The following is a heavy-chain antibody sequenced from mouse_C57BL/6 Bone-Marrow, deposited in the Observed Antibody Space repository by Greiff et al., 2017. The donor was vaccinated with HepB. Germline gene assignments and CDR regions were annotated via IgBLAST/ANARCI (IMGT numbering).Heavy chain of an antibody. V-gene: IGHV1-64*01. Sequence: QVQLQQPGAELVKPGASVKLSCKASGYTFTSYWMHWVKQRPGQGLEWIGMIHPNSGSTNYNEKFKSKATLTVHKSSSTAYMQLSSLTSEDSAVYYCARCGGRGSWFAYWGQGTLVTVSA. CDR3: ARCGGRGSWFAY. CDR2: IHPNSGST. J-gene: IGHJ3*01. CDR1: GYTFTSYW.